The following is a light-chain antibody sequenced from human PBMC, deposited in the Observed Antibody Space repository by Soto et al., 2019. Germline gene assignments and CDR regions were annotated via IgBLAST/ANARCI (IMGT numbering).Light chain of an antibody. Sequence: EKLMSQSPATLSVSPGERVPLSCRAIQSVSSNLAWYQQKPGQAPRLLIYGASTRATGIPARFSGSGSGTEFTLTISSLQSEDFAVYYCQQRSNWPPEITFGQGTRLEIK. CDR1: QSVSSN. CDR2: GAS. CDR3: QQRSNWPPEIT. V-gene: IGKV3-15*01. J-gene: IGKJ5*01.